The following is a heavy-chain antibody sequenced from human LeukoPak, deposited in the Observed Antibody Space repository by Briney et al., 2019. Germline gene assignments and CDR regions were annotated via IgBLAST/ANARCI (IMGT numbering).Heavy chain of an antibody. CDR2: INPSGGST. CDR3: ARGGSSWYRGSFQH. CDR1: GYTFTSYD. Sequence: GASVKVSCKASGYTFTSYDMHWVRQAPGQGLEWMGIINPSGGSTSYAQIFQGRVTMTRDTSTSTVYMGLSSPRSEDTAVYYCARGGSSWYRGSFQHWGQGTLVTVSS. J-gene: IGHJ1*01. V-gene: IGHV1-46*01. D-gene: IGHD6-13*01.